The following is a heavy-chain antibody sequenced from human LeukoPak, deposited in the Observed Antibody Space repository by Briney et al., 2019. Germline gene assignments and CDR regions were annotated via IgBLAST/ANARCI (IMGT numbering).Heavy chain of an antibody. CDR2: ISYDGSNK. Sequence: GGSLRLSCAASGFTFSSYGMHWVRQAPGKGLEWVAVISYDGSNKYYADSVKGRFTISRDNSKNTLYLQMNSLRAEDTAVYYCAKDSKHDFWSGFYGMDVRGQGTTVTVSS. CDR1: GFTFSSYG. J-gene: IGHJ6*02. D-gene: IGHD3-3*01. V-gene: IGHV3-30*18. CDR3: AKDSKHDFWSGFYGMDV.